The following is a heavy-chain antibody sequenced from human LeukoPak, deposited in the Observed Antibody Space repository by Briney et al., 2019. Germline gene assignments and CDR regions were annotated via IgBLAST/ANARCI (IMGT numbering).Heavy chain of an antibody. CDR1: GFTYSDYW. V-gene: IGHV3-7*01. D-gene: IGHD6-13*01. J-gene: IGHJ4*02. Sequence: GGSLRLSCVVSGFTYSDYWMGWVRQAPGEGLEWVANIKPDGSATYYVDSVKGRFTISRDNAKSSLSLQMSSLRVEDTAVYYCARSRVNAGLDYWGQGTLVTVSS. CDR2: IKPDGSAT. CDR3: ARSRVNAGLDY.